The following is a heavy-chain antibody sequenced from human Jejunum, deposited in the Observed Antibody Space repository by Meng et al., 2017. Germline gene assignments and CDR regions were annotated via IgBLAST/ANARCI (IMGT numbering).Heavy chain of an antibody. V-gene: IGHV3-23*04. CDR3: AKDFGSGWYDY. CDR1: GFSFSIYA. J-gene: IGHJ4*02. CDR2: ITAAGSTS. D-gene: IGHD6-19*01. Sequence: EVQLVVSGGGLVRPGGSLRLSCAASGFSFSIYAMNWVRQAPGKGLEWVSGITAAGSTSQYAASVKGRFTISRDNSKNTLFLQMNRLRAEDTALYYCAKDFGSGWYDYWGQGTLVTVSS.